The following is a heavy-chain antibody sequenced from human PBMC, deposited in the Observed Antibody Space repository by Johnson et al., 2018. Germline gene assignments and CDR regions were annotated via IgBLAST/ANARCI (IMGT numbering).Heavy chain of an antibody. D-gene: IGHD4-17*01. CDR2: IRSSSSYI. CDR3: ARVYGDADFHH. CDR1: GFTFSSYS. J-gene: IGHJ1*01. V-gene: IGHV3-21*01. Sequence: VQLVQSGGGLVKPGGSLRLSCAASGFTFSSYSMNWVRLAPGKGLEWVSSIRSSSSYIHYADSLKGRFTISRDNAKNSLYLQMNGRGAEATAVYYWARVYGDADFHHWGQGTLGIVYS.